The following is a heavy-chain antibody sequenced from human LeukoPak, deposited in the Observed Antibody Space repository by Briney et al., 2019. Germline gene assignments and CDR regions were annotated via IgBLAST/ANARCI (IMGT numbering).Heavy chain of an antibody. D-gene: IGHD1-14*01. CDR3: ASSIDHPSYYYYGMDV. V-gene: IGHV4-30-2*01. CDR1: GGSISSGGYS. Sequence: PSQTLSLTCAVSGGSISSGGYSWSWIRQPPGKGLEWIGYTYHSGSTYYIPPLKSRVTISVDRSKNQFSLKLSSVTAADTAVYYCASSIDHPSYYYYGMDVWGQGTTVTVSS. CDR2: TYHSGST. J-gene: IGHJ6*02.